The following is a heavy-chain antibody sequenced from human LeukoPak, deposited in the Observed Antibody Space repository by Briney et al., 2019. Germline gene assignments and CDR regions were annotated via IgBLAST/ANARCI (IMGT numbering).Heavy chain of an antibody. V-gene: IGHV1-18*01. Sequence: ASVKVSCKASGYTFTSYGISWVRQAPGQGLEWMGWISAYNGNTNYAQKFQGWVTMTRDTSISTAYMELSRLRSDDTAVYYCARGDIVVVPAAIPPLSYYYGMDVWGQGTTVTVSS. D-gene: IGHD2-2*02. CDR3: ARGDIVVVPAAIPPLSYYYGMDV. J-gene: IGHJ6*02. CDR2: ISAYNGNT. CDR1: GYTFTSYG.